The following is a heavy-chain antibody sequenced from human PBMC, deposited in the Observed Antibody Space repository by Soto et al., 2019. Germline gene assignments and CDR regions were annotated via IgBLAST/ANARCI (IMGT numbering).Heavy chain of an antibody. Sequence: SVKVSCKASGVTFSSYAISWVRQAPGQGLEWMGGIIPIFGTANYAQKFQCRVTITADESTSTAYMELSSLRSEDTAVYYCARDPHYYDSSGYYSTSFYDYWGQGTLVTVS. V-gene: IGHV1-69*13. J-gene: IGHJ4*02. CDR2: IIPIFGTA. CDR3: ARDPHYYDSSGYYSTSFYDY. CDR1: GVTFSSYA. D-gene: IGHD3-22*01.